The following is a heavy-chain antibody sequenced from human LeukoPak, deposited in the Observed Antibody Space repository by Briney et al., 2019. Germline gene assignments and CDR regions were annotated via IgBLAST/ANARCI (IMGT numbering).Heavy chain of an antibody. CDR1: GFTFSSYG. D-gene: IGHD5-24*01. Sequence: GGSLRLSCAASGFTFSSYGMHWVRQAPGKGLEWVAVMSYDGSNKYYADSVKGRFTISRDNSKNTLYLQMNSLRAEDTAVYYCARETYGYSYYFDYWGQGTLVTVSS. V-gene: IGHV3-30*03. J-gene: IGHJ4*02. CDR3: ARETYGYSYYFDY. CDR2: MSYDGSNK.